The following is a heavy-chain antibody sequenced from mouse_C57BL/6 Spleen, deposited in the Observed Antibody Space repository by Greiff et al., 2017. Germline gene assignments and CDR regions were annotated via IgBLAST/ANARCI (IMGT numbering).Heavy chain of an antibody. Sequence: QVQLQQSGPELVKPGASVKISCKASGYAFSSSWMNWVKQRPGKGLEWIGRLYTGDGDTNYTGKFKGKATLTADKSSSTASLQLSSLTSEDSAVYFCAKGAAQAPYDFDYWGQGTTRTVSS. J-gene: IGHJ2*01. V-gene: IGHV1-82*01. D-gene: IGHD3-2*02. CDR2: LYTGDGDT. CDR3: AKGAAQAPYDFDY. CDR1: GYAFSSSW.